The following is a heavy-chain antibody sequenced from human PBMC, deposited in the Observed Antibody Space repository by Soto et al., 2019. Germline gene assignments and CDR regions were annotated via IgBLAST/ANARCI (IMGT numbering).Heavy chain of an antibody. V-gene: IGHV1-69*02. J-gene: IGHJ4*02. Sequence: QVQLVQSGAEVKKPGSSVKVSCKASGDTFNFYTISWVRQAPGQGLEWMGRIIPMLGMSNYAPKSQDRVTIIAAKSTSTASMQLSSLRSQDTAIYYSATSYASGNRPFDYWGQGTLVTVSS. CDR3: ATSYASGNRPFDY. CDR1: GDTFNFYT. CDR2: IIPMLGMS. D-gene: IGHD3-10*01.